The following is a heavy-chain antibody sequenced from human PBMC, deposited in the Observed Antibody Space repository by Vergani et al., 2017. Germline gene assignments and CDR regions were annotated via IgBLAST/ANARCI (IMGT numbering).Heavy chain of an antibody. Sequence: EVQLVESGGGLVKPGGSLRLSCAASGFTFSSYSMNWVRQAPGKGLEWVSSISSSSSYIYYADSVKGRFTISRDNAKNSLYLQMNSLRAEDTAVYYCARVGSDSSSADKNDYWGQGTLVTVSS. CDR2: ISSSSSYI. CDR1: GFTFSSYS. V-gene: IGHV3-21*01. J-gene: IGHJ4*02. CDR3: ARVGSDSSSADKNDY. D-gene: IGHD6-13*01.